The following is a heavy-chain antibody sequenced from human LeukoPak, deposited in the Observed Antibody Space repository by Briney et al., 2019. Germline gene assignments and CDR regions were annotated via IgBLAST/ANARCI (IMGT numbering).Heavy chain of an antibody. V-gene: IGHV4-39*07. CDR3: ARGGSYTMVKNY. CDR1: GGSISSGYYY. Sequence: SETLSLTCTLSGGSISSGYYYWGWIRQPPGKGLEWIGSIYYSGDTYYNPSLKSRVTISLDTSKNQFSLRLSSVSAADTAVYYCARGGSYTMVKNYWGQGTLATVSS. D-gene: IGHD1-26*01. CDR2: IYYSGDT. J-gene: IGHJ4*02.